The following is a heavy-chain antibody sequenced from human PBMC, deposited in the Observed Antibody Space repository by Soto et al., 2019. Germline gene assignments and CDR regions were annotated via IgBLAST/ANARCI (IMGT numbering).Heavy chain of an antibody. CDR1: GGSVSSQTRF. D-gene: IGHD6-13*01. V-gene: IGHV4-61*01. J-gene: IGHJ4*02. CDR2: VYYSGVT. Sequence: SETLSLTCRVSGGSVSSQTRFWSWIRQAPGKGLEVIGYVYYSGVTNSNPSLKGRFTFSRDNAKKSLYLQMNSLRPEDTAVYYCARGAAFPPFFDYWGQGTLVTVSS. CDR3: ARGAAFPPFFDY.